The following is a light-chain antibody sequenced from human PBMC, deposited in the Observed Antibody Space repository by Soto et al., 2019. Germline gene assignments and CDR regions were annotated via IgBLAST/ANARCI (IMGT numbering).Light chain of an antibody. CDR3: SSYTSGSTYV. V-gene: IGLV2-14*01. J-gene: IGLJ1*01. Sequence: QSVLTQPASVSGSLGQSITISCTGTSSDVGGYNYVSWYQQHPGKAPKLIIYEVSNRPSEISTRFSGSKSGNTASLTISGLQAEDEADYYCSSYTSGSTYVFGTGTRSPS. CDR2: EVS. CDR1: SSDVGGYNY.